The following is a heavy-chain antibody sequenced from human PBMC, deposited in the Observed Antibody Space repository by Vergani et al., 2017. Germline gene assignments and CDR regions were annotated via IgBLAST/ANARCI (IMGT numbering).Heavy chain of an antibody. J-gene: IGHJ6*02. CDR3: ARDFSSXVYEAQWGCYGIDV. CDR1: GYTFTSYG. Sequence: QVQLVQSAAEVKKPGASVKVSCKASGYTFTSYGISWVRQAPGQGLEWMGLISAYDGNTNYAQKLQSCVTMTTDTSTSTAYMELMSLRSDGAAVYYFARDFSSXVYEAQWGCYGIDVWGQGITVTVSS. CDR2: ISAYDGNT. D-gene: IGHD3-22*01. V-gene: IGHV1-18*01.